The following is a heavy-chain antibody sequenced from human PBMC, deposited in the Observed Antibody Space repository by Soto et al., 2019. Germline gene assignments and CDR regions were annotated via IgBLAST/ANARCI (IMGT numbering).Heavy chain of an antibody. Sequence: AGGSLRLSCAASGFTFSSYSMNWVRQAPGKGLEWVSYISSSSSTIYYADSVKGRFTISRDNAKNSLYLQMNSLRAEDTAVYYCARIWSGYHYYYYYYMDVWGKGTTVTVSS. V-gene: IGHV3-48*01. D-gene: IGHD3-3*01. J-gene: IGHJ6*03. CDR2: ISSSSSTI. CDR3: ARIWSGYHYYYYYYMDV. CDR1: GFTFSSYS.